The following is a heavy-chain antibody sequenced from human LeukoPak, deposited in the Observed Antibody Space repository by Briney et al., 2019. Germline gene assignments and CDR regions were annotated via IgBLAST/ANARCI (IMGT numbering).Heavy chain of an antibody. CDR3: ARGGGYSYGLFDY. D-gene: IGHD5-18*01. Sequence: GGSLRLSCAASGFTFSSYWMHWVRQAPGKGLVWVSRINSDGSSTSYADSVKGRFTISKDNAKNTLYLQMNSLRAEDTAVYYCARGGGYSYGLFDYWGQGTLVTVSS. J-gene: IGHJ4*02. CDR2: INSDGSST. V-gene: IGHV3-74*01. CDR1: GFTFSSYW.